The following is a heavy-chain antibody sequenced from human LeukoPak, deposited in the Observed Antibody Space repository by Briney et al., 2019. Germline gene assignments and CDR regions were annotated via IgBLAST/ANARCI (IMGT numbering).Heavy chain of an antibody. CDR1: GFTFSSYA. CDR2: ISGSGGST. Sequence: GGSLRLSCAASGFTFSSYAVSWVRQAPGKGLEWVSAISGSGGSTYYADSVKGRFTISRDNSKNTLYLQMNSLRAEDTAVYYCAKADSSGYYYPNWFDPWGQGTLVTVSS. V-gene: IGHV3-23*01. J-gene: IGHJ5*02. CDR3: AKADSSGYYYPNWFDP. D-gene: IGHD3-22*01.